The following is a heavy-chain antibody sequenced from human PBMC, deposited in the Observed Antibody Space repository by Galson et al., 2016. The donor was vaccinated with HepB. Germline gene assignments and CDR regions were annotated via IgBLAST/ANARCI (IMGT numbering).Heavy chain of an antibody. CDR2: ISGSGYST. J-gene: IGHJ4*02. CDR1: GFTFSSYA. CDR3: AKAEGLSASGSWLADS. D-gene: IGHD6-19*01. Sequence: SLRLSCAASGFTFSSYAMSWVRQAPGKGLEWVSGISGSGYSTFYADSVQGRFTISRDNSKSTLYLQMNSLRAEDTAVYYCAKAEGLSASGSWLADSWGQGTLVTVSS. V-gene: IGHV3-23*01.